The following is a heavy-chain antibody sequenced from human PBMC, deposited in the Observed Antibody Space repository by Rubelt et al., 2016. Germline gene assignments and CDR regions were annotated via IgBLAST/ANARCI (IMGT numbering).Heavy chain of an antibody. CDR1: GGSFSGYY. Sequence: QVQLQQWGAGLLKPSETLSLTCAVYGGSFSGYYWSWIRQPPGKGLEWIGEINHSGSTHYNPSLQSRVTIAVDTSKSRVSLKLSSVTAADTAVYYCARAVSYYDSSGYGYYYYMDVWGKGTTVTVSS. D-gene: IGHD3-22*01. V-gene: IGHV4-34*01. CDR2: INHSGST. CDR3: ARAVSYYDSSGYGYYYYMDV. J-gene: IGHJ6*03.